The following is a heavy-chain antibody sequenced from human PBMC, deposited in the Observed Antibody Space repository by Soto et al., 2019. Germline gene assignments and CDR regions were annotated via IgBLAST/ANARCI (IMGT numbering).Heavy chain of an antibody. Sequence: QVQLQQWGAGLLKPSETLSLTCAVYGGSFSGYYWSWIRQPPGKGLEWIGEINHSGSTNYNPSLKSRVTISVDTSKNQFSLKLSSVTAADTAVYYCARSTRGAITSCYYGMDVWGQGTTVTVSS. CDR2: INHSGST. CDR3: ARSTRGAITSCYYGMDV. J-gene: IGHJ6*02. D-gene: IGHD1-1*01. CDR1: GGSFSGYY. V-gene: IGHV4-34*01.